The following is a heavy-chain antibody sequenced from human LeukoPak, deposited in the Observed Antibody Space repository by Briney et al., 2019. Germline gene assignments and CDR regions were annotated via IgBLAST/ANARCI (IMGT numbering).Heavy chain of an antibody. CDR2: IHYTGST. CDR3: ARVDYYDSSVFDY. V-gene: IGHV4-59*01. CDR1: GGSISGYY. Sequence: SETLSLTCTVSGGSISGYYWSWIRQPPGKGLQFIGYIHYTGSTNYNPSLESRVTLSVDTSKNQFSLILNSVTAADTAVYYCARVDYYDSSVFDYWGQGTLVTVSS. J-gene: IGHJ4*02. D-gene: IGHD3-22*01.